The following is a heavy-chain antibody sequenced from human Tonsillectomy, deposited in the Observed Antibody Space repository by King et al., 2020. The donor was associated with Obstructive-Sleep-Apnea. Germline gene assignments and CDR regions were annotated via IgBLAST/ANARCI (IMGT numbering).Heavy chain of an antibody. J-gene: IGHJ6*02. CDR2: ISSSIITI. CDR1: GFTFSSYS. Sequence: VQLVESGGGLVQPGGSLRLSCAASGFTFSSYSMNWVRQAPGKGLEWVSYISSSIITIYYADSVKGRLTISRDNAKNSLYLQMNSLRAEDTAVYYCARVAAAASDYGMDVWGQGTTVTVSS. D-gene: IGHD6-13*01. V-gene: IGHV3-48*04. CDR3: ARVAAAASDYGMDV.